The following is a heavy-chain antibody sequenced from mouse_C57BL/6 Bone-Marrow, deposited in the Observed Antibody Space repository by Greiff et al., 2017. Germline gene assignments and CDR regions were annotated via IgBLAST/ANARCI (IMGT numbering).Heavy chain of an antibody. V-gene: IGHV1-69*01. CDR1: GYTFTSYW. CDR3: SRGGGYAMDY. Sequence: QVQLKQPGAELVMPGASVKLSCKASGYTFTSYWMHWVQQRPGQGLEWIGEIDPSDSYTNYNQKLKGNSTLTVDKSSCTAYEQLSSLTSEDSAVYYCSRGGGYAMDYWGQGTSVTVSS. CDR2: IDPSDSYT. J-gene: IGHJ4*01.